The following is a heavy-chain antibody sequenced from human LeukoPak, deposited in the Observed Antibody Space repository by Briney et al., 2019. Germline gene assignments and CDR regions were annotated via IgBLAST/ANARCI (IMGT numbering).Heavy chain of an antibody. CDR3: ARAEGSEQQWMDMVYAFDI. D-gene: IGHD6-19*01. CDR1: GFTFSSNG. Sequence: PGRSLRLSCVASGFTFSSNGMDWVRQAPGKGLEWVTFIQYDGSKKYYADSVKGRFTISRDNSKNPLYLEMNSLRAEDTAVYYCARAEGSEQQWMDMVYAFDIWGQGTMVTVSS. CDR2: IQYDGSKK. J-gene: IGHJ3*02. V-gene: IGHV3-30*02.